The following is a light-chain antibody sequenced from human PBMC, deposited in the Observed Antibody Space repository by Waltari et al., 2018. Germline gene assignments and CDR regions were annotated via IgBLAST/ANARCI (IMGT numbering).Light chain of an antibody. CDR2: DGT. CDR3: QVWDSSGDHPV. Sequence: SYVLTQPPSVSVAPGKPARISCAGQNIRSKTVHWYQQRPGQAPVLFIYDGTVRPSGRPDLISGAETATLTIARVEAGDEADYYCQVWDSSGDHPVFGGGTRLTVL. CDR1: NIRSKT. V-gene: IGLV3-21*03. J-gene: IGLJ2*01.